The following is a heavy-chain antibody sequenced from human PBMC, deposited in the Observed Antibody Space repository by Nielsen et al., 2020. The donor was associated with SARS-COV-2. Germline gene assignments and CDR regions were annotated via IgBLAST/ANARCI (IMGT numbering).Heavy chain of an antibody. D-gene: IGHD6-25*01. J-gene: IGHJ4*02. CDR1: GFTFGDYA. V-gene: IGHV3-7*03. CDR3: ARSRRLLEY. CDR2: IKKDGSEK. Sequence: GESLKISCTASGFTFGDYAMSWVRQAPGKGLEWVANIKKDGSEKYYVDSVKGRFTISRDKNSLYLQMNSLRAEDTAVYYCARSRRLLEYWGQGTLVTVSS.